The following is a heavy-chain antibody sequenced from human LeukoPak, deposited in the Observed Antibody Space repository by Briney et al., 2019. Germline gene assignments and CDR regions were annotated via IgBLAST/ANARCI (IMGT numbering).Heavy chain of an antibody. CDR2: IIPIFGTA. V-gene: IGHV1-69*13. CDR3: ARPPGDGNYFDY. Sequence: SVKVSCKASGGTFSSYAISWVRQAPGQGLEWMGGIIPIFGTANYAQKFQGRVTITADESTSTAYMELSSLRSEDTAVYYCARPPGDGNYFDYWGQGTLVTISS. CDR1: GGTFSSYA. J-gene: IGHJ4*02. D-gene: IGHD3-16*01.